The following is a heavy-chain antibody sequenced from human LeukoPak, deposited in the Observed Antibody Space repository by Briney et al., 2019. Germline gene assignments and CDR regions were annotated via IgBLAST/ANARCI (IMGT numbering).Heavy chain of an antibody. V-gene: IGHV4-59*01. D-gene: IGHD2-15*01. CDR3: ARDERRGGGSYEWFDP. J-gene: IGHJ5*02. CDR1: GASISSYY. CDR2: IYYTGST. Sequence: SETLSLTCTVSGASISSYYWSWIRQPPGKGLEWIGYIYYTGSTNYNPSLKSRVTISLDTSKNQFSLKLNSVTAADTAVYYCARDERRGGGSYEWFDPWGQGTLVTVSS.